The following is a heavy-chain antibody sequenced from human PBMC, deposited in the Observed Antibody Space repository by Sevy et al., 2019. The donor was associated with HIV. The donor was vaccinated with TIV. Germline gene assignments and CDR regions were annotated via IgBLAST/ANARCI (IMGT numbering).Heavy chain of an antibody. V-gene: IGHV3-21*01. D-gene: IGHD3-9*01. Sequence: GGSLRLSCAASGFTFSSYSMNWVRQAPGKGLVWVSSISSSSSYIYYADSVKGRFTISRDNAKTSLYLQMNSLRAEDTAVYYCARDTRAGLGMDVWGQGTTVTVSS. CDR3: ARDTRAGLGMDV. CDR1: GFTFSSYS. J-gene: IGHJ6*02. CDR2: ISSSSSYI.